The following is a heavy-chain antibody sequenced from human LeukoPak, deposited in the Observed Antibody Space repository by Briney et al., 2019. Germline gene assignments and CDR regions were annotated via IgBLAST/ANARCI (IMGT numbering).Heavy chain of an antibody. Sequence: PSETLSLTCAVYGGSFSGYYWSWIRQPPGKGLEWIGEINHSGSTNYNPSLKSRVTISVDTSKNQFSLKLSSVIAADTAVYYCARSFSVDAFDIWGQGTMVTVSS. CDR3: ARSFSVDAFDI. V-gene: IGHV4-34*01. CDR2: INHSGST. J-gene: IGHJ3*02. D-gene: IGHD3-3*01. CDR1: GGSFSGYY.